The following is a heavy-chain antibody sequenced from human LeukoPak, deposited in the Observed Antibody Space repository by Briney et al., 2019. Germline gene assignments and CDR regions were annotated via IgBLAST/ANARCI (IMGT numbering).Heavy chain of an antibody. CDR2: INHSGST. CDR3: ARDYDSSGYYPSWFDP. D-gene: IGHD3-22*01. Sequence: SETLSLTCAVYGGSFSGYYWSWIRQPPGKGLEWIGEINHSGSTNYNPSLKSRVTISVDTSKNQFSLKLSSVTAADTAVYYCARDYDSSGYYPSWFDPWGQGTLVTVSS. CDR1: GGSFSGYY. V-gene: IGHV4-34*01. J-gene: IGHJ5*02.